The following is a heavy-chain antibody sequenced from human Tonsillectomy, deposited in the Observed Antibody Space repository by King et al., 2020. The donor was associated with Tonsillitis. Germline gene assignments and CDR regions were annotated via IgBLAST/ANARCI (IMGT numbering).Heavy chain of an antibody. CDR2: INPNSGGT. V-gene: IGHV1-2*02. Sequence: HVQLVESGAEVKKPGASVKVSCKASGYTFTGYYMHWVRQAPGQGLEWMGWINPNSGGTKYVQKFQGRVTMTRDTSISTAYMELSRLRSDDTAVYYCARGGGGYYDSSGYRDAFDMWGQGTMVTVSS. D-gene: IGHD3-22*01. CDR3: ARGGGGYYDSSGYRDAFDM. CDR1: GYTFTGYY. J-gene: IGHJ3*02.